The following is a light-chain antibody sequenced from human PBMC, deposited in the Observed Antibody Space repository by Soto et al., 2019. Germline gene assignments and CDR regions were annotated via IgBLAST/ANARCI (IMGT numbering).Light chain of an antibody. J-gene: IGLJ2*01. Sequence: QSALTQPASVSGSSGQSITISCTGTSSDVGGYNFVSWFQQHPGKAPKLMIYDVSNRPSGVSNRFSGSKSANTASLTISGLQAEDEADYYCSSYSSSRDVLFGGGTKVTVL. V-gene: IGLV2-14*01. CDR2: DVS. CDR1: SSDVGGYNF. CDR3: SSYSSSRDVL.